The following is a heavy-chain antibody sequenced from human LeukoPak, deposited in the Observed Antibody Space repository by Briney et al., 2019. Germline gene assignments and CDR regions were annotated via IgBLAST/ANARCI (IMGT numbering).Heavy chain of an antibody. CDR3: ARAAVAGTYYYYYYMDV. CDR1: GYTFTSYY. CDR2: INPNSGGT. J-gene: IGHJ6*03. Sequence: ASVKVSCKASGYTFTSYYMHWVRQAPGQGLEWMGWINPNSGGTNYAQKFQGRVTMTRDTSISTAYMELSRLRSDDTAVYYCARAAVAGTYYYYYYMDVWGKGTTVTISS. V-gene: IGHV1-2*02. D-gene: IGHD6-19*01.